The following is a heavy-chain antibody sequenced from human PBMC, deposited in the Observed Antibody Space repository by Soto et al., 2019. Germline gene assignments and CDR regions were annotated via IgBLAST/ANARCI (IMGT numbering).Heavy chain of an antibody. CDR1: GYTFSSYA. CDR2: INAGNGNT. J-gene: IGHJ4*02. D-gene: IGHD3-22*01. Sequence: GASVKVSCKASGYTFSSYAMHWVRQAPGQRLEWMGWINAGNGNTKYSQKFQGRVTITRDTSASTAYMKLSSLRSEDTALYYCARDYYDSSGFDYWGQGTLVTVSS. CDR3: ARDYYDSSGFDY. V-gene: IGHV1-3*01.